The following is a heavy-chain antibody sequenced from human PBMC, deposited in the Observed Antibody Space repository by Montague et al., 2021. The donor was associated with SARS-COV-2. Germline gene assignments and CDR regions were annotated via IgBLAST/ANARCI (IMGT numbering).Heavy chain of an antibody. V-gene: IGHV4-59*01. CDR2: IFYNGST. D-gene: IGHD2-21*01. Sequence: SETLSLTCTASFGSISTYYWSWIRQPAGKGLEWIGFIFYNGSTKXNPSLKRRVPISLDTSKNQFSLKLSSVTAADTAVYYCARQDAWAYCGDECYRGWFDSWGQGTLVTVSS. CDR3: ARQDAWAYCGDECYRGWFDS. CDR1: FGSISTYY. J-gene: IGHJ5*01.